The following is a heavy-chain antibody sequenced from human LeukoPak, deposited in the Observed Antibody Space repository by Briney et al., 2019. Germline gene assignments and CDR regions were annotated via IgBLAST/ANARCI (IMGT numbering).Heavy chain of an antibody. D-gene: IGHD6-6*01. V-gene: IGHV1-46*01. CDR2: INPSGGST. Sequence: ASVKVSCKASGYTFTSYYMHWVRQAPGQGLEWMGIINPSGGSTRYAQKFQGRVTVTRDTSTSTVYMELNSLRSEDTAVYYCARVGASSSSLYYFDYWGQGTLVTVSS. CDR1: GYTFTSYY. CDR3: ARVGASSSSLYYFDY. J-gene: IGHJ4*02.